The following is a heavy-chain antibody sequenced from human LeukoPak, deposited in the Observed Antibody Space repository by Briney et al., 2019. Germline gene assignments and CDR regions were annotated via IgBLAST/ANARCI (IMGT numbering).Heavy chain of an antibody. D-gene: IGHD3-22*01. J-gene: IGHJ4*02. CDR2: ISGSGGDT. Sequence: GGSLRLSCAASGFTFSSYAMSWVRQAPGKGLEWVSVISGSGGDTFYAAYVKGRFTIYRDNSKNTLYLQMNSLRAEDTAIYYCAKAKTYSSPFDFWGQGTLVTVSS. CDR3: AKAKTYSSPFDF. V-gene: IGHV3-23*01. CDR1: GFTFSSYA.